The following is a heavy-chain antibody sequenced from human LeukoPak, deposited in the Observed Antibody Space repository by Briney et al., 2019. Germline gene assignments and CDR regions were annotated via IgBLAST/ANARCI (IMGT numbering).Heavy chain of an antibody. CDR1: GFTFSSYS. V-gene: IGHV3-21*01. D-gene: IGHD1-26*01. Sequence: GGSLRLSCAASGFTFSSYSMNWVRQAPGKGLEWVSSISSSNSYIYYADSVKGRFTISRDNAKNSLYLQMDSLRDEDTAVYYCARWGIVGHDAFDLWGQGTMVTVSS. J-gene: IGHJ3*01. CDR3: ARWGIVGHDAFDL. CDR2: ISSSNSYI.